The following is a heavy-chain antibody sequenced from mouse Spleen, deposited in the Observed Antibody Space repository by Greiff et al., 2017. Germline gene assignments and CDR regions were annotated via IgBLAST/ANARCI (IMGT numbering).Heavy chain of an antibody. CDR2: ISSGSSTI. J-gene: IGHJ3*01. V-gene: IGHV5-17*01. D-gene: IGHD2-1*01. CDR3: ARTDGNYVGWFAY. CDR1: GFTFSDYG. Sequence: EVNLVESGGGLVKPGGSLKLSCAASGFTFSDYGMHWVRQAPEKGLEWVAYISSGSSTIYYADTVKGRFTISRDNAKNTLFLQMTSLRSEDTAMYYCARTDGNYVGWFAYWGQGTLVTVSA.